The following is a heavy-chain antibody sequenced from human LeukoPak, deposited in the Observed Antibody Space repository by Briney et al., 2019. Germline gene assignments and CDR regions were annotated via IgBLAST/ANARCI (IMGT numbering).Heavy chain of an antibody. V-gene: IGHV1-18*01. Sequence: ASVTVSCKASGYRFTTYGISWVRQAPRQGLEWMAWINVYSGSTEYKADLQGRLTVATETSTTTAYMELRSLRSDDTAVYYCVFGECSSTSCYPRRDYWGHGTLVTVSS. CDR1: GYRFTTYG. D-gene: IGHD2-2*01. CDR2: INVYSGST. J-gene: IGHJ4*01. CDR3: VFGECSSTSCYPRRDY.